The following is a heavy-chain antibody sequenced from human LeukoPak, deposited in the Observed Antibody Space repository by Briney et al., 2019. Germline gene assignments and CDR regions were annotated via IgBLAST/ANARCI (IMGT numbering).Heavy chain of an antibody. CDR2: ISSSSSTI. CDR3: ARSWGI. V-gene: IGHV3-48*03. D-gene: IGHD7-27*01. Sequence: GGSLRLSCAASGFTFSSYEMNWVRQAPGKGLEWVSYISSSSSTIYYADSVKGRFTISGDNAKNSLYLQMNSLRAEGTAVYYCARSWGIWGQGTLVTVSS. J-gene: IGHJ4*02. CDR1: GFTFSSYE.